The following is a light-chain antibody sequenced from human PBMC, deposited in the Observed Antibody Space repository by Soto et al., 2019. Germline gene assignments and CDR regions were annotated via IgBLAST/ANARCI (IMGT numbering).Light chain of an antibody. Sequence: QSVLTQPASVSGSPGQSIAISCTGTSSDVGGYNYVSWYQQYPGEAPKLLISDVSNRPSGISDRFSGSKSGNTASLTISGLQAEDEADSYCGSYTSTTLHVVFGGGTKLT. J-gene: IGLJ2*01. CDR1: SSDVGGYNY. CDR3: GSYTSTTLHVV. CDR2: DVS. V-gene: IGLV2-14*01.